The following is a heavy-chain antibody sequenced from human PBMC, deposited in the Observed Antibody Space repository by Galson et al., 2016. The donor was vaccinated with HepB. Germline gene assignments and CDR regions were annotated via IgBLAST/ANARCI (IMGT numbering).Heavy chain of an antibody. D-gene: IGHD3-3*01. CDR2: IYYSGTI. Sequence: SETLSLTCTVSGDSLNSGSYFWAWIRQPPGRGLEWITSIYYSGTIYYSPSLKSRVTISTDKANHQFPLRLTSVSAADTAVYYCARGHFGTEWTPHFDSWGQGNLVTVSS. J-gene: IGHJ4*02. V-gene: IGHV4-39*01. CDR3: ARGHFGTEWTPHFDS. CDR1: GDSLNSGSYF.